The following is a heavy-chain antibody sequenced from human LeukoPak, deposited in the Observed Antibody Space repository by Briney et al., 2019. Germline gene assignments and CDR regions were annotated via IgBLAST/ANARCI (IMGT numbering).Heavy chain of an antibody. Sequence: ASVKISCKASGYTFTDYYMHWVRQAPGQGLEWMGWINTNSGGTNYAQKFQGRVTMTSDTYISTAYMDMSRLRSDDTAVYYCARWKYQLPIEYWGQGTLVTVSS. CDR3: ARWKYQLPIEY. CDR1: GYTFTDYY. D-gene: IGHD2-2*01. CDR2: INTNSGGT. V-gene: IGHV1-2*02. J-gene: IGHJ4*02.